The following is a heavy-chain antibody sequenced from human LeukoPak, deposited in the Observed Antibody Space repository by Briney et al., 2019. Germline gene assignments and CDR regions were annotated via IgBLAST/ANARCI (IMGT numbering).Heavy chain of an antibody. CDR3: AKDFGGYSYGDYGMDV. V-gene: IGHV3-30*18. J-gene: IGHJ6*02. D-gene: IGHD5-18*01. CDR1: GFTFSSYG. CDR2: ISYDGSNK. Sequence: QPGRSLRLSCAASGFTFSSYGMHWVRQAPGKGLEGVAVISYDGSNKYYADSVKGRFTISRDNSKNTPYLQMNSLRAEDTAVYYCAKDFGGYSYGDYGMDVWGQGTTVTVSS.